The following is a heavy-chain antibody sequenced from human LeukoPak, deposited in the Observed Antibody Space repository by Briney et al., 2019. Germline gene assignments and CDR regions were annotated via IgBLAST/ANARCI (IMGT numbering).Heavy chain of an antibody. Sequence: GGSLRLSCAASGFTFTSYNVHWVRRAPGKGLEWVAVISYDGRNEYYADSVQGRFIISRDNSKNTLFLQMNSLRVEDAAVYYCAREEKSGWYDYWGQGTLVTVSS. V-gene: IGHV3-30*04. CDR3: AREEKSGWYDY. CDR2: ISYDGRNE. CDR1: GFTFTSYN. D-gene: IGHD6-19*01. J-gene: IGHJ4*02.